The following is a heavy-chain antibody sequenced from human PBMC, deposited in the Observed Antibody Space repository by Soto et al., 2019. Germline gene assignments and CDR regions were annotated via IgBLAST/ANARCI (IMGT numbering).Heavy chain of an antibody. CDR2: IIPILGIA. J-gene: IGHJ4*02. V-gene: IGHV1-69*02. D-gene: IGHD4-17*01. CDR1: GGTFSSYT. CDR3: ATTTVVTRGYY. Sequence: QVQLVQSGAEVKKPGSSVQVACKASGGTFSSYTISWVRQAPGQGLGWMGRIIPILGIANYAQKFQGRGTIPADKSTSPAYMELSSLRSEDTAVYYCATTTVVTRGYYWGQGTLVTVSS.